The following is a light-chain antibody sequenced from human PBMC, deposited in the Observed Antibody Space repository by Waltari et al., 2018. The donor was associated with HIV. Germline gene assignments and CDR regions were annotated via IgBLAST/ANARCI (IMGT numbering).Light chain of an antibody. CDR1: SSDVGGYNY. CDR2: DCS. CDR3: SSYTSSSPYA. J-gene: IGLJ1*01. V-gene: IGLV2-14*03. Sequence: QSALTQPASVSGSPGQSITISCTGTSSDVGGYNYVSWYQQHPGKAPKLMIYDCSNRPSGVSNRFSGSKSGNTASLTISGLQAEDEADYYCSSYTSSSPYAFGTGTKVTVL.